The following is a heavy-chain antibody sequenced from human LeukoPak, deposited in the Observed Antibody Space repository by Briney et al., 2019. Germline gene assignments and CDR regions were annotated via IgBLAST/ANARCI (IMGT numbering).Heavy chain of an antibody. V-gene: IGHV4-4*07. CDR2: IFASGST. CDR1: GGSISNYY. CDR3: ARDPGHYGMDV. Sequence: SETLSLTCSVSGGSISNYYWSWIRQPAGKGLDWFGRIFASGSTLWSPSRGSRATMSLDTSKNQFSLKVTSVTAADTAVYYCARDPGHYGMDVWGQGTTVTVSS. J-gene: IGHJ6*02.